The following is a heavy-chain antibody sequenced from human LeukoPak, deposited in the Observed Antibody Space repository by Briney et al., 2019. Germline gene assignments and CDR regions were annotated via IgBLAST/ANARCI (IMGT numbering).Heavy chain of an antibody. CDR1: GFTFSSSV. CDR3: ARVSSSWLYYFDY. D-gene: IGHD6-13*01. J-gene: IGHJ4*02. V-gene: IGHV3-23*01. Sequence: PGGSLRLSCGASGFTFSSSVMSWVRQAPGKGLEWVSVITNSGGSTYYADSVKGRFTISRDNSKNTLYLQVNSLRAEDTAVYYCARVSSSWLYYFDYWGQGTLVTVSS. CDR2: ITNSGGST.